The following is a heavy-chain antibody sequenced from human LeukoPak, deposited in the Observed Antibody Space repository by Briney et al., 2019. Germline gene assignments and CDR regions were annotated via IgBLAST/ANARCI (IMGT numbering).Heavy chain of an antibody. CDR1: GGSISSSSYY. CDR3: AREGRYRYGYNEYHLYMDI. Sequence: SETLSLTCTVSGGSISSSSYYWGWIRQPPGKGLEWIGTFYYSGSTYNNPSLKSRVTISVDTSKNQFSLKLSSVTAAETAVYYCAREGRYRYGYNEYHLYMDIWGKGTTVTVSS. D-gene: IGHD5-18*01. V-gene: IGHV4-39*07. CDR2: FYYSGST. J-gene: IGHJ6*03.